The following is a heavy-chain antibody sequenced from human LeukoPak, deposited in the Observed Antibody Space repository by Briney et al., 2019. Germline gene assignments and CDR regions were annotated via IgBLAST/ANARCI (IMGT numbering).Heavy chain of an antibody. CDR3: ARDSSYYDSSGYYASDY. Sequence: GSLRLSCAASGFTFSSYSMNWVRQAPGKGLEWVSSISSSSSYIYYADSVKGRFTISRDNAKNSLYLQMNSLRAEDTAVYYCARDSSYYDSSGYYASDYWGQGTLVTVSS. CDR2: ISSSSSYI. J-gene: IGHJ4*02. CDR1: GFTFSSYS. D-gene: IGHD3-22*01. V-gene: IGHV3-21*01.